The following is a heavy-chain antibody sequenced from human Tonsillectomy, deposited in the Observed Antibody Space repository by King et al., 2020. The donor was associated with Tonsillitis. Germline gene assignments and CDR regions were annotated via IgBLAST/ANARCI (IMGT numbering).Heavy chain of an antibody. CDR1: GGSFSGYY. CDR3: ANLYSYWVDY. CDR2: INHSGNT. Sequence: VQLQQWGAGLLKPSETLSLTCAVYGGSFSGYYWSWIRQPPGKGLEWIGEINHSGNTNYNPSLKSRVTISVDTSKNQFSLKLSSVTAADTAVYYCANLYSYWVDYWGQGTLVTVSS. V-gene: IGHV4-34*01. J-gene: IGHJ4*02. D-gene: IGHD4-11*01.